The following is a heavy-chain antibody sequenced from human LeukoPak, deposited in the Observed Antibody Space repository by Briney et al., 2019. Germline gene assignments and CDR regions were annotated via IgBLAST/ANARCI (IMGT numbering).Heavy chain of an antibody. CDR3: VPRGDGGFDY. CDR2: MNPNSGDT. J-gene: IGHJ4*02. V-gene: IGHV1-2*06. D-gene: IGHD3-16*01. CDR1: GYTFTGYY. Sequence: ASVKASCKTSGYTFTGYYMHWVRQAPGQGLEWMGRMNPNSGDTNYAQNFQGRVTMTRDTSINTAYMELSSLRFDDTAVYYCVPRGDGGFDYWGQGTLVIVSS.